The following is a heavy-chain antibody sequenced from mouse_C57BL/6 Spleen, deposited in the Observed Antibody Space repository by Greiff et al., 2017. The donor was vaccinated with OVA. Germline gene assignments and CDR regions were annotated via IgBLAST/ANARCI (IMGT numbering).Heavy chain of an antibody. J-gene: IGHJ4*01. V-gene: IGHV2-9-1*01. CDR2: IWTGGGT. D-gene: IGHD2-10*01. CDR1: GFSLTSYA. Sequence: VKLMESGPGLVAPSQSLSITCTVSGFSLTSYAISWVRQPPGKGLEWLGVIWTGGGTNYNSALKSRLSISKDNSKSQVFLKMNSLQTDDTARYYCARKVSYYGNYYAMDYWGQGTSVTVSS. CDR3: ARKVSYYGNYYAMDY.